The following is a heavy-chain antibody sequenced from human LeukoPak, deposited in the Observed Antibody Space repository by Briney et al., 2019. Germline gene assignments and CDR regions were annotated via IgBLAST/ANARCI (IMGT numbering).Heavy chain of an antibody. CDR3: AKDLRGYSYDSFDY. V-gene: IGHV3-30*02. Sequence: GGSLRLSCAASGFTFSTYGMHWVRQAPGKGLEWVSFMRFDGSDKYYADSVKGRFTISRDNSKNTLYLQMNSLSVEDTAVYYCAKDLRGYSYDSFDYWGQGTLVTVSS. CDR2: MRFDGSDK. CDR1: GFTFSTYG. J-gene: IGHJ4*02. D-gene: IGHD5-18*01.